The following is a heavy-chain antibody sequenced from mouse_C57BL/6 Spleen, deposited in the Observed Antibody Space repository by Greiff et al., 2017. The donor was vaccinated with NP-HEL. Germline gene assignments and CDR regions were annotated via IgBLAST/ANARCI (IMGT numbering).Heavy chain of an antibody. CDR3: ARWGGLRRDYYAMDY. CDR1: GYAFSSYW. V-gene: IGHV1-80*01. Sequence: VQGVESGAELVKPGASVKISCKASGYAFSSYWMNWVKPRPGKGLEWIGQIYPGDGDTNYNGKFKGKATLTADKSSSTAYMQLSSLTSEDSAVYFCARWGGLRRDYYAMDYWGQGTSVTVSS. D-gene: IGHD2-4*01. J-gene: IGHJ4*01. CDR2: IYPGDGDT.